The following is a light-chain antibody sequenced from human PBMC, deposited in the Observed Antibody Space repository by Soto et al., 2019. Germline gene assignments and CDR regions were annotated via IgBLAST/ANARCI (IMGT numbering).Light chain of an antibody. CDR2: EVT. V-gene: IGLV2-8*01. Sequence: QSVLTQPPSASGSPGQSVTISCTGTSSDVGGYNYVSWYQQHPGKAPKLMIYEVTKRPSGVPDRFSGSKSGNTAPLTVSGRQAEDEADYYCNSYAGSNNVVFGGGIKQTVL. J-gene: IGLJ2*01. CDR1: SSDVGGYNY. CDR3: NSYAGSNNVV.